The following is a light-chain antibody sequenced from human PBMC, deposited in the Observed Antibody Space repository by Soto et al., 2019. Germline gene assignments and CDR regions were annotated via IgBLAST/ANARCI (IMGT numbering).Light chain of an antibody. CDR3: QQYDDWPPYT. CDR2: GAS. V-gene: IGKV3-15*01. CDR1: QSVSSN. J-gene: IGKJ2*01. Sequence: EVVMMQSPATLSVSPGERATLSCRASQSVSSNLAWYQQKPGQPPRLLIYGASTRATGVPARFSGSGSGTEFTLTISSLQSEDFAVYYCQQYDDWPPYTFGQGTKLEIK.